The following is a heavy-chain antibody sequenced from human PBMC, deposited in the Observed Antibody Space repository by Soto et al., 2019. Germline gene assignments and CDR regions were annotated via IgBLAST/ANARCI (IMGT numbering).Heavy chain of an antibody. CDR3: AKDISRYQLVLITEGMDV. V-gene: IGHV3-9*01. CDR2: ISWNSRNI. CDR1: GFRFEDYG. Sequence: EVQLVESGGGLGQHGRSQRLSCAASGFRFEDYGMHWVRQAPGKGLEWVSSISWNSRNIAYADSVKGRFTVSRDNAKNSLYLHMNSLRPEDTALYYCAKDISRYQLVLITEGMDVWGQGTTDTVSS. J-gene: IGHJ6*02. D-gene: IGHD3-10*01.